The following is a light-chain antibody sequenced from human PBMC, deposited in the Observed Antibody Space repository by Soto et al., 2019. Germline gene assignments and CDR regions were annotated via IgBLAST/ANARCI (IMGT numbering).Light chain of an antibody. J-gene: IGKJ4*02. CDR3: QQHGSSPRT. V-gene: IGKV3-20*01. Sequence: EIVLTQSPGTLSLSPGERATLSCRASQSVSSSYLAWYQQKPGQAPRLLLYGASSRAPGVPDRFSGSGSGTDFTLTISRLEPEDFAVYYCQQHGSSPRTFGGGTKVEIK. CDR2: GAS. CDR1: QSVSSSY.